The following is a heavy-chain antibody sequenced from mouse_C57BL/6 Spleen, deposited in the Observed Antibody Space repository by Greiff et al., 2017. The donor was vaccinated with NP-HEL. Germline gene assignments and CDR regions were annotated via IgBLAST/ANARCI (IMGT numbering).Heavy chain of an antibody. V-gene: IGHV3-1*01. Sequence: DVKLQESGPGMVKPSQSLSLTCTVTGYSITSGYDWHWIRHFPGNKLEWMGYISYSGSTNYNPSLKSRISITHDTSKNHFFLKLNSVTTEDTATYYCARKGYGNGWYFDVWGTGTTVTVSS. J-gene: IGHJ1*03. CDR2: ISYSGST. CDR1: GYSITSGYD. D-gene: IGHD2-1*01. CDR3: ARKGYGNGWYFDV.